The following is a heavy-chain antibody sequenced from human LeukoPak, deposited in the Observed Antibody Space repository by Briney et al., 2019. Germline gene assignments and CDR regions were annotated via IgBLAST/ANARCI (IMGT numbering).Heavy chain of an antibody. CDR1: GYTFTSYG. CDR2: ISAYNGNT. CDR3: ARDVYYDSNGYLFDY. J-gene: IGHJ4*02. Sequence: GASVKVSCKASGYTFTSYGISWVRQAPGQGLEWMGWISAYNGNTNYAQKLQGRVTMTTDTSTSTAYMGLRSLRSDDTAVYYCARDVYYDSNGYLFDYWGQGTLVTVSS. D-gene: IGHD3-22*01. V-gene: IGHV1-18*01.